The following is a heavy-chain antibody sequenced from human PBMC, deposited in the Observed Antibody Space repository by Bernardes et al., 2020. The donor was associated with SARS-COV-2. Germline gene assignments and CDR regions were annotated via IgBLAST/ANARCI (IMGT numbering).Heavy chain of an antibody. CDR1: GFTFSIYE. D-gene: IGHD2-21*02. CDR3: ARDWLEVTPVSYYYGMDV. Sequence: GGSLRLSCAASGFTFSIYEMNWVRQAPGKGLEWVSYISSRSGSTVNYADSVKGRFTISRDNAKNSLYLQMNSLRAEDTAVYYCARDWLEVTPVSYYYGMDVWGQGTTVTVSS. V-gene: IGHV3-48*03. J-gene: IGHJ6*02. CDR2: ISSRSGSTV.